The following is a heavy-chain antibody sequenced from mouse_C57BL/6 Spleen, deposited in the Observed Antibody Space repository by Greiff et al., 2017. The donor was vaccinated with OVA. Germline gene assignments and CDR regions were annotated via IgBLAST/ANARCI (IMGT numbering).Heavy chain of an antibody. CDR2: INYDGSST. Sequence: EVKLVESEGGLVQPGSSMKLSCTASGFTFSDYYMAWVRQVPEKGLEWVANINYDGSSTYYLDSLKSRFIISRDNAKNILYLQMSSLKSEDTATYYCARDRGKSYDYDYAMDYWGQGTSVTVSS. V-gene: IGHV5-16*01. CDR3: ARDRGKSYDYDYAMDY. CDR1: GFTFSDYY. D-gene: IGHD2-4*01. J-gene: IGHJ4*01.